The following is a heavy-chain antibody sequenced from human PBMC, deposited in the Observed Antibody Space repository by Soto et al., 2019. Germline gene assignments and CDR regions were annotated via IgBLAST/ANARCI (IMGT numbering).Heavy chain of an antibody. V-gene: IGHV4-59*01. CDR3: ARRRTERHNWFDP. CDR1: GASFTSYY. Sequence: SETLSLTCTVSGASFTSYYWSWIRQPPGKGLEWIGYIYYGEKTNYNPSLKNRVTISRDTSKNQVFLRLTSVTAADTAMYYCARRRTERHNWFDPWGQGNLVTVYS. CDR2: IYYGEKT. J-gene: IGHJ5*02. D-gene: IGHD1-1*01.